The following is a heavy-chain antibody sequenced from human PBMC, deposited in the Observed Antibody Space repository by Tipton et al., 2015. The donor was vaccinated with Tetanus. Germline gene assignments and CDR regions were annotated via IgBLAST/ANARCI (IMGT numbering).Heavy chain of an antibody. CDR1: GFSVSSSAYY. CDR3: ASSHYDFWSGYLNWFDP. Sequence: TLSLTCSVSGFSVSSSAYYWGWIRQPPGKGLEWIGSAYYSGTTKYNPALKSRVTISVDTSKNQFSLRLSSVTAADTAVYYCASSHYDFWSGYLNWFDPWGQGTLVTVSS. CDR2: AYYSGTT. V-gene: IGHV4-39*01. D-gene: IGHD3-3*01. J-gene: IGHJ5*02.